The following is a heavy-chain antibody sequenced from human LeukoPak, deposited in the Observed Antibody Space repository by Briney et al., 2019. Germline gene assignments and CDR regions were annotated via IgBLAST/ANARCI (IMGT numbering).Heavy chain of an antibody. V-gene: IGHV3-66*01. D-gene: IGHD2-2*01. CDR3: ARDLNTNYFDY. Sequence: GGSLRLSCAASGFTVSSNYMSWVRQAPGKGLEWVSVIYSGGSTYYADSVKGRFTISRDNSKNTLYLQMNSLRAEDTAVHYCARDLNTNYFDYWGQGTLVTVSS. CDR2: IYSGGST. J-gene: IGHJ4*02. CDR1: GFTVSSNY.